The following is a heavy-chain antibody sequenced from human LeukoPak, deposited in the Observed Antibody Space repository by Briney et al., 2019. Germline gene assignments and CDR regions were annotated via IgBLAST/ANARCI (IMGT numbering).Heavy chain of an antibody. V-gene: IGHV1-46*01. CDR1: GYTFTIYY. D-gene: IGHD6-19*01. CDR2: INPSGGST. J-gene: IGHJ5*02. CDR3: ARAAVAGWSNWFEP. Sequence: ASVKVSFNASGYTFTIYYMHWVRQAPAQGLEWMGIINPSGGSTSYAQKFQGRVTMNRDMSTSTVYMELSSLRSEDTAVYYCARAAVAGWSNWFEPWGQGTLVTVSS.